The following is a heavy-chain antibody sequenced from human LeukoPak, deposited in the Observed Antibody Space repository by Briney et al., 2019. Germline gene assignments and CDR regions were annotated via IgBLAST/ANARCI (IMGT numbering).Heavy chain of an antibody. CDR2: INPNSGDT. CDR3: ARGNPTPFDY. V-gene: IGHV1-2*02. J-gene: IGHJ4*02. CDR1: GYTFTGYY. Sequence: ASVKVSCKASGYTFTGYYIHWVRQAPGQGLEWMGWINPNSGDTSYAQKFQGSVTMTRDMSITTAYAELSSLKSDDTAVYYCARGNPTPFDYWGQGTLVTVSP.